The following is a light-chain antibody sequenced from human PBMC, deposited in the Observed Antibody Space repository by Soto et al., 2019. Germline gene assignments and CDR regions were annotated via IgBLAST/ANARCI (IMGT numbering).Light chain of an antibody. Sequence: EIVLTQSPGTLSLSPGERATLSCRASQSVSSSYLAWYQQKPGQAPRLLIYGASSRAIGIPDRFSGSGSGTDFTLTISSLEPDDFAVYYCQQRADWPITFGQGTRLEIK. CDR3: QQRADWPIT. CDR2: GAS. J-gene: IGKJ5*01. V-gene: IGKV3D-20*02. CDR1: QSVSSSY.